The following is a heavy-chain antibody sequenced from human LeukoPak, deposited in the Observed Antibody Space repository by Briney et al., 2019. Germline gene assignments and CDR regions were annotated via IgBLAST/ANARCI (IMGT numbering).Heavy chain of an antibody. V-gene: IGHV3-15*01. J-gene: IGHJ6*03. CDR2: IKSKTDGGTT. Sequence: GGSLRLSCAASGFTFSSYWMSWVRQAPGKGLEWVGRIKSKTDGGTTDYAAPVKGRFTISRDDSKNTLYLQMNSLKTEDTAVYYCTTYTLRFLEWGYYYYMDVWGKGTTVTVSS. D-gene: IGHD3-3*01. CDR3: TTYTLRFLEWGYYYYMDV. CDR1: GFTFSSYW.